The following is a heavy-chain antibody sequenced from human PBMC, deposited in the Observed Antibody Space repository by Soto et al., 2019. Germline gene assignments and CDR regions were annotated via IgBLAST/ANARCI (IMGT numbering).Heavy chain of an antibody. J-gene: IGHJ3*01. D-gene: IGHD1-7*01. CDR1: GFSLNTNGMG. CDR3: AGWKYESGFEG. CDR2: IYWDEDK. V-gene: IGHV2-5*02. Sequence: QITLKESGPTLVRPTQTLTLTCSFSGFSLNTNGMGVGWIRQPPGKALEWLAFIYWDEDKRYSPSLKTRLTLTTDTPKNEVVPTLTNLDPFAPGTYYCAGWKYESGFEGWGQGTTVTVSS.